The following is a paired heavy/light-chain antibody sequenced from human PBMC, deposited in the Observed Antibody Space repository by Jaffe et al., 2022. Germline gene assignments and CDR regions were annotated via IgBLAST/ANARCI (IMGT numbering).Heavy chain of an antibody. CDR1: GFTFSTSY. CDR3: VRWQRGYISGGNS. V-gene: IGHV3-7*05. D-gene: IGHD5-18*01. Sequence: EVQLVESGGGLVQPGGSLRLSCAASGFTFSTSYMTWVRQAPGKGPEWVANINQDGSGTYYVDSVKGRFTVSRDNAKNSLYLQMNSLGAEDTAVYYCVRWQRGYISGGNSWGQGTLVTVSS. CDR2: INQDGSGT. J-gene: IGHJ4*02.
Light chain of an antibody. CDR1: QSLVHSDGNTY. J-gene: IGKJ2*01. Sequence: DVVMTQSPLSLSVTLGQPASISCRSSQSLVHSDGNTYLNWFRQRPGQSPRRLIYKVSDRDSGVPDRFSGSGSGTDFTLKITRVEAEDVGVYYCMQATHWAYTFGQGTKLEIK. V-gene: IGKV2-30*02. CDR3: MQATHWAYT. CDR2: KVS.